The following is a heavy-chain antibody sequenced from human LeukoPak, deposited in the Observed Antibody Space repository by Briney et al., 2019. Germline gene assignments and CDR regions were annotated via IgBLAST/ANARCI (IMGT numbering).Heavy chain of an antibody. Sequence: GGSLRLSCAASGFTFSLYAMNWVRQALGKGLEWVSYINSGSSDKHYTESVRGRFTISRDNAKKTLYLQMNSLRAEDTAVYFCARDTYEPGLIDFWGQGTLVSVSP. CDR2: INSGSSDK. CDR1: GFTFSLYA. D-gene: IGHD3-3*01. CDR3: ARDTYEPGLIDF. J-gene: IGHJ4*02. V-gene: IGHV3-21*05.